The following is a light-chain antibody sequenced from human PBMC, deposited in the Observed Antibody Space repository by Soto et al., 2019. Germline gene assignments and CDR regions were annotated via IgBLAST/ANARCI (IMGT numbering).Light chain of an antibody. Sequence: QPVLTQSPSASASLGASVKLTCTLSSGHSSYAIAWHQQQPDKGPRYLMKLNSDGSHSKGDGIPDRFSGSSSGTERYLTISSLQSEDEADYYCQTWGTGIVLFGGGTKLTVL. CDR2: LNSDGSH. V-gene: IGLV4-69*01. CDR3: QTWGTGIVL. J-gene: IGLJ2*01. CDR1: SGHSSYA.